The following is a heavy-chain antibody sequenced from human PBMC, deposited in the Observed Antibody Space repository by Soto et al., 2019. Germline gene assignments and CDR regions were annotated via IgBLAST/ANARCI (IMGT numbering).Heavy chain of an antibody. D-gene: IGHD2-21*02. Sequence: PGGSLRLSCAASGFTFSNAWMNWVRQAPGKGLEWVGRIKSKTDGGTTDYAAPVKGRFTISRDDSKNTLYLQMNSLKTEDTAVYYCTTDDTIDCGGDCYGYYYYYGMDVWGQGTTVTVSS. J-gene: IGHJ6*02. V-gene: IGHV3-15*07. CDR3: TTDDTIDCGGDCYGYYYYYGMDV. CDR2: IKSKTDGGTT. CDR1: GFTFSNAW.